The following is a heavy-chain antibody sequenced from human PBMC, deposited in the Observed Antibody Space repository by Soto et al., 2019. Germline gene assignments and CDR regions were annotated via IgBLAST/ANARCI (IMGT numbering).Heavy chain of an antibody. Sequence: SETLSLTCTVSGGSISSGGYYWSWIRQHPGKGLEWIGYIYYSGSTYYNPSLKSRVTISVDTSKNQFSLKLSSVTAADTAVYYCARGPGYIVVVPAAPFRGAANYYYGMDVWGQGTTVTVSS. CDR2: IYYSGST. V-gene: IGHV4-31*03. CDR3: ARGPGYIVVVPAAPFRGAANYYYGMDV. J-gene: IGHJ6*02. CDR1: GGSISSGGYY. D-gene: IGHD2-2*01.